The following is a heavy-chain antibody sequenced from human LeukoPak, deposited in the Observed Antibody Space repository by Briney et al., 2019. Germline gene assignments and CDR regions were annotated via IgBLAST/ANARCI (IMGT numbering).Heavy chain of an antibody. D-gene: IGHD3-16*02. CDR3: ASITSFSYYYYGMDV. CDR1: RYTLTELS. V-gene: IGHV1-24*01. CDR2: FDPEDGET. J-gene: IGHJ6*02. Sequence: ASVKVSCKVSRYTLTELSMHWVRQAPGKGLEWMGGFDPEDGETIYAQKFQGRVTMTEDTSTDTAYMELSSLRSDDTAVYYCASITSFSYYYYGMDVWGQGTTVTVSS.